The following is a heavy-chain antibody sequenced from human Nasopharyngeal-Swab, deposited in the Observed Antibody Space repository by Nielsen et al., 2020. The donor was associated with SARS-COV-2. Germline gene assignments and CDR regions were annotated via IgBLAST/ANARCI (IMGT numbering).Heavy chain of an antibody. D-gene: IGHD3-3*01. V-gene: IGHV3-21*01. CDR2: IGRYGTDI. CDR1: GFPFRDYS. Sequence: GESLKISCAASGFPFRDYSMNWVRQAPGKGLEWVSSIGRYGTDIFHADSVKGRFSVFRDAANKSIYLQMRSLRAEDTAVYYCARGTVFGVANGMDVWGQGITVTVSS. CDR3: ARGTVFGVANGMDV. J-gene: IGHJ6*02.